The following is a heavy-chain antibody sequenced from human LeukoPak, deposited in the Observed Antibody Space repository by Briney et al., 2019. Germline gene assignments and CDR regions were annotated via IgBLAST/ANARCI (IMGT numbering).Heavy chain of an antibody. CDR1: GFTFSSYS. CDR2: ISSSSSYM. J-gene: IGHJ3*02. V-gene: IGHV3-21*01. D-gene: IGHD3-10*01. CDR3: AKSNGYGLIDI. Sequence: GSLRLSCAASGFTFSSYSMNWVRQAPGKGLEWVSSISSSSSYMYYADSVKGRFTISRDNAKNSLYLQMNSLRAEDTAVYYCAKSNGYGLIDIWGQGTMVTVSS.